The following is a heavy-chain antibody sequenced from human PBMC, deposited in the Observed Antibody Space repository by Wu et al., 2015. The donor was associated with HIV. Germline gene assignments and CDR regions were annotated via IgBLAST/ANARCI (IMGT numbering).Heavy chain of an antibody. D-gene: IGHD3-10*01. CDR1: GHTFSDYY. CDR2: VDPEDGET. Sequence: EVQLIQSGAEVKKPGATVKISCKVSGHTFSDYYMHWVQQAPGKGLEWMGLVDPEDGETIYAEKFQGRVTITADTSTDTVYMELSSLRSEDTAVYYCATIREGDNSGSSFDIWGQGTMVTVSS. J-gene: IGHJ3*02. CDR3: ATIREGDNSGSSFDI. V-gene: IGHV1-69-2*01.